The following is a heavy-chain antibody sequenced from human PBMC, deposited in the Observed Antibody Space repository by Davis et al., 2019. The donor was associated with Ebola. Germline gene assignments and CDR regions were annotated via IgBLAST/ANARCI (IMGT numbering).Heavy chain of an antibody. J-gene: IGHJ4*02. CDR3: ARHHGGTRGPVDY. CDR1: GDSISNYY. CDR2: MYQSGSA. V-gene: IGHV4-59*08. Sequence: MPSETLSLTCAISGDSISNYYWAWIRQPPGKGLEWIGYMYQSGSANYNPSLRSRVTISVDTSKNQFSLKLNSVTAADTAVYYCARHHGGTRGPVDYWGQGTLVAVSS. D-gene: IGHD2-15*01.